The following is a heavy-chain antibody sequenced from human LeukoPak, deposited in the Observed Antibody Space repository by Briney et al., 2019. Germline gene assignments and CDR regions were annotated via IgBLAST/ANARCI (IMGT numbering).Heavy chain of an antibody. D-gene: IGHD3-10*01. CDR1: GFTFSSYS. Sequence: GGSLRLSCAASGFTFSSYSMNWVRQAPGKGLEWVSTISGSGGNTYYADSVKGRFTISRDNSKNTLYLQMNSLRAEDTAVYYCASEIYMVRGVLDYWGQGTLVTVSS. CDR3: ASEIYMVRGVLDY. CDR2: ISGSGGNT. J-gene: IGHJ4*02. V-gene: IGHV3-23*01.